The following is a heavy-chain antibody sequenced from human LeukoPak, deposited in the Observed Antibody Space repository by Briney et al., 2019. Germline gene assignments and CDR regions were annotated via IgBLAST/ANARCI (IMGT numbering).Heavy chain of an antibody. J-gene: IGHJ5*02. V-gene: IGHV1-69*13. CDR2: IIPIFGTA. CDR1: GGTFSSYA. Sequence: GASVKVSCKASGGTFSSYAISWVRQAPGQGLEWMGGIIPIFGTANYAQNFQGRVTITADESTSTAYMELSSLRSEDTAVYYCARDPLTVRQQLVRNWFDPWGQGTLVTVSS. D-gene: IGHD6-13*01. CDR3: ARDPLTVRQQLVRNWFDP.